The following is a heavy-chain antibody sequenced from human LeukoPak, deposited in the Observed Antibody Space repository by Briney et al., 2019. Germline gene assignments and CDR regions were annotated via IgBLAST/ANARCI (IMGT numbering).Heavy chain of an antibody. D-gene: IGHD3-16*01. CDR1: GLTFSSYS. Sequence: GGSLRLSCAASGLTFSSYSMNWVRQAPGKGLEWVPIISSSSSYIYYTDSVKGRFTVSRDNAKNLLYLQMNSLRVEDTAVYYCARDGGRMDYWGQGTLVTVSS. CDR2: ISSSSSYI. CDR3: ARDGGRMDY. V-gene: IGHV3-21*01. J-gene: IGHJ4*02.